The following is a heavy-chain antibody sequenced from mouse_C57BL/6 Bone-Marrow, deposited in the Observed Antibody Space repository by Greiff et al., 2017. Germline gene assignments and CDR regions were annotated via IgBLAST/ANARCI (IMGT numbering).Heavy chain of an antibody. CDR1: GYTFTDYN. D-gene: IGHD1-1*01. V-gene: IGHV1-22*01. CDR2: INPNNGGT. J-gene: IGHJ2*01. Sequence: EVKLVESGPELVKPGASVKMSCKASGYTFTDYNMHWVKQSHGKSLEWIGYINPNNGGTSYNQKFKGKATLTVNKSSSTAYMELRSLTSEDSAVYYCAILLRDDYWGQGTTLTVSS. CDR3: AILLRDDY.